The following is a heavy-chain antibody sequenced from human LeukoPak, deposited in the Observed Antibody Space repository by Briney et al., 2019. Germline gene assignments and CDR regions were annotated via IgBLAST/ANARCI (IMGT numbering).Heavy chain of an antibody. CDR1: GGSISSYY. J-gene: IGHJ6*02. Sequence: PSETLSLTCTVSGGSISSYYWSWIRQPAGKGLEWIGRIYTSGSTNYNPSLKSRVTMSVDTSKNQFSLKLSSVTAADTAAYYCARDLRTDYSLFYYGMDVWGQGTTVTVSS. D-gene: IGHD4-11*01. CDR3: ARDLRTDYSLFYYGMDV. CDR2: IYTSGST. V-gene: IGHV4-4*07.